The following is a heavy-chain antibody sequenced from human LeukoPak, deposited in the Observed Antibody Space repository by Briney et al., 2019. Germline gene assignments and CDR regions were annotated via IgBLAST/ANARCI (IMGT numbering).Heavy chain of an antibody. CDR2: INSDGSSS. CDR3: ARGRPGGYFDY. CDR1: GFTFSSYW. D-gene: IGHD3-10*01. Sequence: GGSLRLSCAPSGFTFSSYWMHRVRQAPGKGLVWVSRINSDGSSSIYADSAKGRFTISRDNAENTLYLQMSSLRAEDTAVYYCARGRPGGYFDYWGQGTLVTVSS. J-gene: IGHJ4*02. V-gene: IGHV3-74*01.